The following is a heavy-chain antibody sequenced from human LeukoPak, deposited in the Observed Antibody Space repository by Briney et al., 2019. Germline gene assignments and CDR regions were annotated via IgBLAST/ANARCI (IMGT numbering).Heavy chain of an antibody. CDR1: GFTFSSYG. CDR3: ARDLTAAAGTYYYYGMDV. D-gene: IGHD6-13*01. CDR2: ICYDVINK. Sequence: PGGSLRLSCAASGFTFSSYGMHWVRQAPGKGLEGVAVICYDVINKYYSDSVKGRFTISRDNSKHTLYLQMNSLRAEDTAVYYCARDLTAAAGTYYYYGMDVWGQGTTVTVSS. J-gene: IGHJ6*02. V-gene: IGHV3-33*01.